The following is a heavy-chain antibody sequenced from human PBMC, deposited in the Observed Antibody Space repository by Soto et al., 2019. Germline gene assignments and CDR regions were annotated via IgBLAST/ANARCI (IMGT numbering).Heavy chain of an antibody. J-gene: IGHJ2*01. V-gene: IGHV5-10-1*01. D-gene: IGHD3-16*02. Sequence: PGESLKISCKGSGYSFTSYWISWVRQRPGKGLEWVGRIDPSDSYTNYSPSFQGHVTISADKSISTAYLQWSSLKASDTAMYYCARPEIRSDWYFDLWGRGTLVTVSS. CDR2: IDPSDSYT. CDR1: GYSFTSYW. CDR3: ARPEIRSDWYFDL.